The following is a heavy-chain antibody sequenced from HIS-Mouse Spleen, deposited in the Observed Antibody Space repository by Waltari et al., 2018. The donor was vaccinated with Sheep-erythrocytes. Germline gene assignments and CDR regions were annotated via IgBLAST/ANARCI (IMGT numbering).Heavy chain of an antibody. J-gene: IGHJ4*02. CDR1: GYTFTGYY. CDR2: INPKSGGT. Sequence: QVQLVQSGAEVKKPGASVKVSCKASGYTFTGYYMHWVRQAPGQGLEWMGWINPKSGGTNYAKKFQGRGTMTRDTSISTAYMELSRLRSDGTAVYYCASGVIPYGSGSYFLDYWGQGTLVTVSS. CDR3: ASGVIPYGSGSYFLDY. D-gene: IGHD3-10*01. V-gene: IGHV1-2*02.